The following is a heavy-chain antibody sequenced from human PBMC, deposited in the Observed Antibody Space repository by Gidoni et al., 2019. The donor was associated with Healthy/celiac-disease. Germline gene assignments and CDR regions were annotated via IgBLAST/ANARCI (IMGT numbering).Heavy chain of an antibody. J-gene: IGHJ6*02. Sequence: QVQLQESGPGLVKPAETLSLTCTVYGGALSSYYWSWIRQPAGKGLEWIGRIYTSGSTNYNPSLKSRVTMSVDTSKNQFSLKLSSVTAADTAVYYCARDGAAPGGMDVWGQGTTVTVSS. D-gene: IGHD6-13*01. CDR3: ARDGAAPGGMDV. CDR2: IYTSGST. V-gene: IGHV4-4*07. CDR1: GGALSSYY.